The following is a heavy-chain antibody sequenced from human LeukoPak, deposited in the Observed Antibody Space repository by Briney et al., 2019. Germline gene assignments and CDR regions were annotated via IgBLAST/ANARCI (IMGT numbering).Heavy chain of an antibody. Sequence: GGSLRLSCSASGFTFSSYAMHGVRQAPGKGLEYVSSISSNGGNTYYADSVKGRFTISRDNSKNTLYIQMNSLRAEDTAVYYCVKALSCWYPRKLFDSWGQRTLVTVSS. CDR1: GFTFSSYA. D-gene: IGHD6-19*01. CDR3: VKALSCWYPRKLFDS. J-gene: IGHJ4*02. CDR2: ISSNGGNT. V-gene: IGHV3-64*05.